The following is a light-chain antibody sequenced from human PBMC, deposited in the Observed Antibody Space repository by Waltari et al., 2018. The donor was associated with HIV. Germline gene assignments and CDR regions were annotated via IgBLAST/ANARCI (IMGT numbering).Light chain of an antibody. CDR2: EVS. V-gene: IGLV2-8*01. CDR1: SSDVGAYKD. Sequence: QSALTQPPSASGSPGQSVTISCTGTSSDVGAYKDVSWYQQHPGKAPKLMIYEVSKRPSGVPDRFSGSKSGNTASLTVSGLQAEDEADYFCCSYAGSTPVLFGGGTKLTVL. J-gene: IGLJ2*01. CDR3: CSYAGSTPVL.